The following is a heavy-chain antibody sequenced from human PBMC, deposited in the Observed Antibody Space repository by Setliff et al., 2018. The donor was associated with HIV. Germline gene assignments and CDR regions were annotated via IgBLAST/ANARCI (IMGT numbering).Heavy chain of an antibody. J-gene: IGHJ4*02. Sequence: SETLSLTCAVSGGSFSAYYWSWIRQPPGKGLEWIGEINHSGTTNYNPSLKSPVTISVDTSKNQFSLKMSSVTAADTAVYYCARRWGEAFDYWGQGTLVTVSS. CDR3: ARRWGEAFDY. CDR2: INHSGTT. V-gene: IGHV4-34*01. CDR1: GGSFSAYY. D-gene: IGHD1-26*01.